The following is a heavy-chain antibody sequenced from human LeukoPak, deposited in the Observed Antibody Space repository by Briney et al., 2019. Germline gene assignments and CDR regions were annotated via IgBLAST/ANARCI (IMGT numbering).Heavy chain of an antibody. D-gene: IGHD4-4*01. V-gene: IGHV3-23*01. CDR3: AKDSGGYSNSSPG. CDR1: GFTFSSYA. Sequence: GGSLRLSCAASGFTFSSYAMSWVRQAPGKGLEGVSAISGSGGSTYYADSVKGRFTISRDNSKNTLYLQMNSLRAEDTAVYYWAKDSGGYSNSSPGWGQGTLVTVSS. CDR2: ISGSGGST. J-gene: IGHJ4*02.